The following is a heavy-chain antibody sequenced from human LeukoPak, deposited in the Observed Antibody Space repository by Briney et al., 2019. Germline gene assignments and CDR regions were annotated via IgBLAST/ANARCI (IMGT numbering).Heavy chain of an antibody. J-gene: IGHJ4*02. CDR3: ASSLFSIVGATDDY. D-gene: IGHD1-26*01. CDR1: GFTFSSYA. Sequence: PGGSLRLSCAASGFTFSSYAMSWVRQAPGKGLEWVSAISGSGGSTYYADSVKGRFTISRDNSKNTLYLQMSSLRAEDTAVYYCASSLFSIVGATDDYWGQGTLVTVSS. V-gene: IGHV3-23*01. CDR2: ISGSGGST.